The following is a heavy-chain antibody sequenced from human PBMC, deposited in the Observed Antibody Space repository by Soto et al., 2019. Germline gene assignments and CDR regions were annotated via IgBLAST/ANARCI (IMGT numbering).Heavy chain of an antibody. J-gene: IGHJ5*02. Sequence: PSETLSLTCEVYGGSFSGYYWSWIRQPPGKGLEWIGEINHSGSTNYSPSLKSRVSISADTSKNQFSLKLSSVTAADTAVYYCAREKTYYDILTGYYWFDPWGQGTLVTVSS. V-gene: IGHV4-34*01. CDR2: INHSGST. D-gene: IGHD3-9*01. CDR3: AREKTYYDILTGYYWFDP. CDR1: GGSFSGYY.